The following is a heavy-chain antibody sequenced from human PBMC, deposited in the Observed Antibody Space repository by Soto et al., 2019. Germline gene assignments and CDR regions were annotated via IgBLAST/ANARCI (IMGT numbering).Heavy chain of an antibody. CDR2: IYYSGRT. V-gene: IGHV4-39*01. J-gene: IGHJ4*02. D-gene: IGHD3-22*01. Sequence: SETLSLTCTVSGGSVRSSTYYWGWIRQAPGKGLEWIASIYYSGRTHNNPALKSRVTMSVDTYTNQFSLKMNAVTAADTAVYYCARHMPDKYYYDSSGYFPGLFDYWGQGTLVTVSS. CDR3: ARHMPDKYYYDSSGYFPGLFDY. CDR1: GGSVRSSTYY.